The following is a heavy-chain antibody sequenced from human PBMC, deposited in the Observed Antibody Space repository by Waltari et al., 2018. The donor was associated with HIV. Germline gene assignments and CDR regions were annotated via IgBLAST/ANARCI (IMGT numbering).Heavy chain of an antibody. V-gene: IGHV1-58*02. J-gene: IGHJ6*02. CDR2: VVVASEYR. Sequence: LVSGPQVETPGASVRVSCAACGFVLSSSAMHSVRPARGQRLEWMAFVVVASEYRNVAQGLRERVSLSVDKSTETVNLELSSLRSDDTAVYYCAADVKLRYSGENLPYPFFFAFDIWGQGTTV. CDR1: GFVLSSSA. D-gene: IGHD3-16*02. CDR3: AADVKLRYSGENLPYPFFFAFDI.